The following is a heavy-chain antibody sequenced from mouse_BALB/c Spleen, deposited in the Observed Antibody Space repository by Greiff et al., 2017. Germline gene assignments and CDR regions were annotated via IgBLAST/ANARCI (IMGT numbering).Heavy chain of an antibody. Sequence: QVQLQQSGAELVRPGTSVKISCKASGYTFTNYWLGWVKQRPGHGLEWIGDIYPGGGYTNYNEKFKGKATLTADTSSSTAYMQLSSLTSEDSAVYFCARGHYYGSSVFDYWGQGTTLTVSS. CDR3: ARGHYYGSSVFDY. CDR1: GYTFTNYW. J-gene: IGHJ2*01. CDR2: IYPGGGYT. V-gene: IGHV1-63*02. D-gene: IGHD1-1*01.